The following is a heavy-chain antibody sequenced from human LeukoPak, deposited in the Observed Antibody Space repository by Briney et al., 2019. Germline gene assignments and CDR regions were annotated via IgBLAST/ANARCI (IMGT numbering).Heavy chain of an antibody. V-gene: IGHV4-38-2*01. CDR2: IYHSGST. J-gene: IGHJ4*02. Sequence: SETLSLTCAVSGYSISSGYYWGWIRQPPGKGLEWIGSIYHSGSTYYNPSLQSRVTISVDTSKNQFSLKLSSVTAADTAVYYCARQSPDTAMAAFDYWGQGTLVTVSS. CDR1: GYSISSGYY. CDR3: ARQSPDTAMAAFDY. D-gene: IGHD5-18*01.